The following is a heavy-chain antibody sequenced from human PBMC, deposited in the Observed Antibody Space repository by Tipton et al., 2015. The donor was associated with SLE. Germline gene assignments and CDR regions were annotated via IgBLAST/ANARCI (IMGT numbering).Heavy chain of an antibody. J-gene: IGHJ1*01. CDR2: ISGSGSST. Sequence: SLRLSCAASGFTFSSYEMNWVRQAPGKGLEWVSAISGSGSSTYYADSVKGRFTISRDNSKNTLYLQMNSLRAEDTAVYYCAKDYDNSSGWTVGHWGQGTLVTVSS. D-gene: IGHD6-19*01. V-gene: IGHV3-23*01. CDR3: AKDYDNSSGWTVGH. CDR1: GFTFSSYE.